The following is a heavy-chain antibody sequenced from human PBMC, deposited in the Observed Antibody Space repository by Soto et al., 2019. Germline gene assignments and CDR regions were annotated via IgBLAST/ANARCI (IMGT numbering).Heavy chain of an antibody. CDR2: IYYSGST. V-gene: IGHV4-59*01. D-gene: IGHD1-1*01. CDR1: GCSISSYY. J-gene: IGHJ4*02. Sequence: SETLSLTCTVSGCSISSYYWSWIRQPPGKGLEWIGYIYYSGSTNYNPSLKSRVTISVDTSKNQFSLKLSSVTAADTAVYYCAASLDGPFDYWGQGTLVTVSS. CDR3: AASLDGPFDY.